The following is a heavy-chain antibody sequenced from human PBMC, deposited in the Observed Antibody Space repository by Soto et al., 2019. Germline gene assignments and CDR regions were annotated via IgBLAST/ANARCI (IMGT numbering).Heavy chain of an antibody. D-gene: IGHD5-18*01. Sequence: GGSLRLSCAASGFTFSSYAMSWVRQAPGKGLEWVSAISGSGGSTYYADSVKGRFTISRDNSKNTLYLQMNSLRAEDTAVYYCAKWGRHVGTAMERNSRPWGQGTLVTVSS. V-gene: IGHV3-23*01. CDR2: ISGSGGST. CDR1: GFTFSSYA. CDR3: AKWGRHVGTAMERNSRP. J-gene: IGHJ5*02.